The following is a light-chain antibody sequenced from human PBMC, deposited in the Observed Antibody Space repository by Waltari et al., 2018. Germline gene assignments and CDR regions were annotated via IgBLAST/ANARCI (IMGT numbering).Light chain of an antibody. V-gene: IGKV1-5*03. Sequence: DIQMTQSPSTLSASVGDRATITFRASQSISNWLAWYQQKPGKAPKLLIYKASTLESGVPSRFSGSGSGTEFTLTISSLQPDDFATYYCQQYNSYSLLTFGGGTKVEIK. J-gene: IGKJ4*01. CDR1: QSISNW. CDR3: QQYNSYSLLT. CDR2: KAS.